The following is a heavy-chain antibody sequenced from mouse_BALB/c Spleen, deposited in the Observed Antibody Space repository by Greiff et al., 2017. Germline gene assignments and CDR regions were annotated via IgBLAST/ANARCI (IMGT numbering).Heavy chain of an antibody. J-gene: IGHJ2*01. CDR1: GFSLTSYG. D-gene: IGHD1-3*01. Sequence: VQLQQSGPGLVQPSQSLSITCTVSGFSLTSYGVHWVRQSPGKGLEWLGVIWSGGSTDYNAAFISRLSSSKDNSKSQVFFKMNSLQANDTAIYYCARGKYNLDYWGQGTTLTVSS. CDR2: IWSGGST. CDR3: ARGKYNLDY. V-gene: IGHV2-2*02.